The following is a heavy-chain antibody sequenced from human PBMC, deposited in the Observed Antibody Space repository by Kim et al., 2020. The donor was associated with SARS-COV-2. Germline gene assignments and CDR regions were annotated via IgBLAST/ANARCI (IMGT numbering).Heavy chain of an antibody. J-gene: IGHJ5*02. V-gene: IGHV1-69*13. Sequence: SVKVSCKASGGTFSSYAISWVRQAPGQGLEWMGGIIPIFGTANYAQKFQGRVTITADESTSTAYMELSSLRSEDTAVYYCARSQLCSGGSCVWFDPWGQGTLVTVSS. CDR3: ARSQLCSGGSCVWFDP. CDR1: GGTFSSYA. CDR2: IIPIFGTA. D-gene: IGHD2-15*01.